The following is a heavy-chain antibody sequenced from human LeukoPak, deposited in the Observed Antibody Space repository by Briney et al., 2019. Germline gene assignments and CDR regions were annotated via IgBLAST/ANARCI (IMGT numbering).Heavy chain of an antibody. Sequence: PGGSLRLSCAASGFTVSSNYMSWVRQAPGKGLEWVSVIYSGGSTYYADSVKGRFTISRDNSKTTLYLQMNNLRAEDTAVYYCARDNQWLNAFDIWGQGTMVTVSS. D-gene: IGHD6-19*01. CDR3: ARDNQWLNAFDI. V-gene: IGHV3-53*01. CDR1: GFTVSSNY. CDR2: IYSGGST. J-gene: IGHJ3*02.